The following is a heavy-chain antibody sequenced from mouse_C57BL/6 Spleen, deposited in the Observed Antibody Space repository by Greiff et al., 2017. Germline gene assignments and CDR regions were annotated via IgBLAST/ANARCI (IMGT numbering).Heavy chain of an antibody. CDR1: GYSFTSYY. Sequence: QVQLQQSGPELVKPGASVKISCKASGYSFTSYYIHWVKQRPGPGLAWIGWIYPGSGNTKYNEKFKGKATLTADTSSSTAYMQLSSLTSEDSAVYYCARWGVDYAMDYWGQGTSVTVSS. CDR3: ARWGVDYAMDY. CDR2: IYPGSGNT. V-gene: IGHV1-66*01. J-gene: IGHJ4*01.